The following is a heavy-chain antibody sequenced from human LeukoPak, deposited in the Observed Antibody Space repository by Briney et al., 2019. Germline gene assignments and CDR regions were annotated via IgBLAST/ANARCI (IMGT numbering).Heavy chain of an antibody. V-gene: IGHV3-21*01. J-gene: IGHJ4*02. CDR1: GFTFSSYS. D-gene: IGHD6-6*01. Sequence: GGSLRLSCAASGFTFSSYSMNWVRQAPGKGLEWVSSISSSSSYIYYADSVKGRFTISRDNAKNSLCLQMNSLRAEDTAVYYCARDFALAARSFDYWGQGTLVTVSS. CDR3: ARDFALAARSFDY. CDR2: ISSSSSYI.